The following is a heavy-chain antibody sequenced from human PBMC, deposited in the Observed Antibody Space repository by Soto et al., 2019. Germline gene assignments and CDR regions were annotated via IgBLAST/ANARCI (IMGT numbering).Heavy chain of an antibody. D-gene: IGHD3-22*01. Sequence: QLQLQDSGPGLAKPSETLSLTCTVSGGSISSSSYFWDWIRQPPWKALEWIGSIYYSGNTYYNPSLKGRVTGYVAMSKNQISLKLSAVTAAETALYYCARRMKDSSSAGGFDIWGQGTMVTVSS. CDR3: ARRMKDSSSAGGFDI. CDR1: GGSISSSSYF. V-gene: IGHV4-39*01. J-gene: IGHJ3*02. CDR2: IYYSGNT.